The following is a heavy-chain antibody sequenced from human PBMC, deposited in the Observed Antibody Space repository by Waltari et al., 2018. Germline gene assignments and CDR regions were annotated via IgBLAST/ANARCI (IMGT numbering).Heavy chain of an antibody. J-gene: IGHJ4*02. Sequence: EVQLVESGGGLVKPGGSLRLSCVTSGFTFSSYNFNWVRQAPGKGLEWVSSTTSSGRYIYYADSVRGRFTISTDNANNTLYLQMNNLRAEDTAVYYCAREDSGAPDYWGQGTQVTVSS. CDR2: TTSSGRYI. CDR1: GFTFSSYN. V-gene: IGHV3-21*02. CDR3: AREDSGAPDY.